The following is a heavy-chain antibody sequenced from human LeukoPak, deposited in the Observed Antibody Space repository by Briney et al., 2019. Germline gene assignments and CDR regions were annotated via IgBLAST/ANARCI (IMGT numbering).Heavy chain of an antibody. CDR3: ARDPHYYGSGSYYFGYYYYYGMDV. CDR1: GFTFSSYA. Sequence: GRSLRLSCAASGFTFSSYAMHWVRQAPGKGLEWVAVISYDGSNKYYADSVKGRFTISRDNSKNTLYLQMNSLRAEDTAVYYCARDPHYYGSGSYYFGYYYYYGMDVWGQGTTVTVSS. V-gene: IGHV3-30-3*01. J-gene: IGHJ6*02. D-gene: IGHD3-10*01. CDR2: ISYDGSNK.